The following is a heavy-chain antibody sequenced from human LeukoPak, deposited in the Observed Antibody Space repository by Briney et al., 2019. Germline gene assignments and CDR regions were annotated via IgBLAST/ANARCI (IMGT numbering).Heavy chain of an antibody. J-gene: IGHJ6*03. CDR3: ARTQEAGYSSGYYYYYMDV. CDR1: GFTFSSYG. D-gene: IGHD6-19*01. Sequence: PGGSLRLSCAASGFTFSSYGMSWVRQAPGKGLEWVSAISGSGGSTYYADSVKGRFTISRDNSKNTLYLQMNSLRAEDTAVYYCARTQEAGYSSGYYYYYMDVWVKGTTVTISS. CDR2: ISGSGGST. V-gene: IGHV3-23*01.